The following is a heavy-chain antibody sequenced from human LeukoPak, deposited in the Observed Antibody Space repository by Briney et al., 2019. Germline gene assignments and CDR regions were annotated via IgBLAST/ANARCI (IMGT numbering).Heavy chain of an antibody. J-gene: IGHJ5*02. V-gene: IGHV1-69*13. D-gene: IGHD2-8*01. Sequence: SVKVSCKASGGTFSSYAISWVRQAPGQGLEWMGGIIPIFGTANYAQKFQGRVTITADESTSTAYMELSRLRSDDTAVYYCARDFTTYCTNGVCSDRNWFDPWGQGTLVTVSS. CDR3: ARDFTTYCTNGVCSDRNWFDP. CDR2: IIPIFGTA. CDR1: GGTFSSYA.